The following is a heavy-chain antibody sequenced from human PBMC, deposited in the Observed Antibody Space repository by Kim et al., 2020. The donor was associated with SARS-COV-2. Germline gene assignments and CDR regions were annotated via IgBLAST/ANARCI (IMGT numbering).Heavy chain of an antibody. CDR3: TGSTYYYDSSGYLGYY. D-gene: IGHD3-22*01. V-gene: IGHV3-15*01. J-gene: IGHJ4*02. CDR2: IKSKTGGGTS. Sequence: GGSLRLSCAASGFTFSNAWMSWVRQAPGKGLEWVGRIKSKTGGGTSDYAAPGKYRFTISSDDSKNTLYLQMNSLKTKDTAVYYCTGSTYYYDSSGYLGYYWGQGTLRTVSS. CDR1: GFTFSNAW.